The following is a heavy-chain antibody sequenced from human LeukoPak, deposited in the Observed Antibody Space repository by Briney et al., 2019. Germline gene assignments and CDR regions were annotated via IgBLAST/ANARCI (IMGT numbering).Heavy chain of an antibody. Sequence: GGSLGLSCAASGFTFSNYGMHWVRQAPGKGLEWVAVIWYDGSDKYYADSVKGRFTISRDNSKNTLYVQMNSLRAEDTAVYYCAVWYTSSWSFDYWGQGTLVTVSS. J-gene: IGHJ4*02. CDR1: GFTFSNYG. CDR2: IWYDGSDK. D-gene: IGHD6-13*01. CDR3: AVWYTSSWSFDY. V-gene: IGHV3-33*01.